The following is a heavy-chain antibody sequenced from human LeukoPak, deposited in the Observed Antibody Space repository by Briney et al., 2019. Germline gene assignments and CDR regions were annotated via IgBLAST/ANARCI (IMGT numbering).Heavy chain of an antibody. CDR3: ARDYLAVANRPGY. CDR2: INAGNGNT. Sequence: GASVKVSCKASGYTFTSYAMHWVRQAPGQRLEWMGWINAGNGNTKYSQKFQGRVTITRDTSASTAYMELSSLRSEDTAVYYCARDYLAVANRPGYWGQGTLVTVSS. D-gene: IGHD6-19*01. J-gene: IGHJ4*02. CDR1: GYTFTSYA. V-gene: IGHV1-3*01.